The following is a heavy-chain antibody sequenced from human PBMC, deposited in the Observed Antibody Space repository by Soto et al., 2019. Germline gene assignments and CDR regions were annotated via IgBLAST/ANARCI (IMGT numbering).Heavy chain of an antibody. CDR2: IYFSEST. CDR1: GASISSGDYY. Sequence: TLSLTCNVSGASISSGDYYWSWIRQPPGKGLEWIGYIYFSESTSYNPSLKSRVTISGDKSKNQFSLKLSSVTAADTAVYYCARDNGREQYYDSSGYWYHCDYWGQG. V-gene: IGHV4-30-4*01. D-gene: IGHD3-22*01. CDR3: ARDNGREQYYDSSGYWYHCDY. J-gene: IGHJ4*02.